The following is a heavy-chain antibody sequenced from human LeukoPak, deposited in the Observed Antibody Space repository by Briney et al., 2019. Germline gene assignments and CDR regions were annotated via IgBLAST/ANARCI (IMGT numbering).Heavy chain of an antibody. V-gene: IGHV3-30*18. CDR2: ISYDGTNK. Sequence: GGSLRLSCAVSGFTFSSYGMHWVRQAPGKGVEWMAVISYDGTNKYYADSVKGRFTISRDNSKNTLYLQMNSLRAEDTAVYYCAKDLNYDFWSGLGNWGQGTLVTVSS. J-gene: IGHJ4*02. CDR3: AKDLNYDFWSGLGN. D-gene: IGHD3-3*01. CDR1: GFTFSSYG.